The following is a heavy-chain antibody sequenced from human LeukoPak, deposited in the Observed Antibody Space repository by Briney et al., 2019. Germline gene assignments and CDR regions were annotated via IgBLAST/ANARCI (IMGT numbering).Heavy chain of an antibody. Sequence: KTSETLSLTCTVSGDSISGYYWSWIRQPPGKGLEWIGYIHYSGSTNYSPSLRSRVTISLDTSKNQFSLKVNSVTAADTAVYYCAREGQWLPDWFDPWGQGTLVTVSS. D-gene: IGHD6-19*01. CDR2: IHYSGST. V-gene: IGHV4-59*01. CDR3: AREGQWLPDWFDP. J-gene: IGHJ5*02. CDR1: GDSISGYY.